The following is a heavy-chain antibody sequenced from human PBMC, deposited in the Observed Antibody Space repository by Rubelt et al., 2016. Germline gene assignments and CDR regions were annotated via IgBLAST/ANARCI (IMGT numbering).Heavy chain of an antibody. D-gene: IGHD3-16*01. CDR3: AREPGGGGSDY. CDR2: INPNSGGK. V-gene: IGHV1-2*02. J-gene: IGHJ4*02. CDR1: GNTFTSYE. Sequence: QVQLVQSGAEVKKPGASVKVSCKASGNTFTSYEINWVRQAPGQGLEWMGWINPNSGGKNYAQKFKGRGTMTRDTSISTAYMELSRLRSDETDVYYCAREPGGGGSDYWGQGTLVTVSS.